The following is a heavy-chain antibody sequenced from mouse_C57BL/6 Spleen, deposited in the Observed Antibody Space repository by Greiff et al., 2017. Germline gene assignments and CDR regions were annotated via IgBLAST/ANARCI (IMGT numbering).Heavy chain of an antibody. Sequence: VQLQQSGAELVMPGASVKLSCKASGYTFTSYWMHWVKQRPGQGLEWIGEIDPSDSYTNYNQKFKGKSTLTVDKSSSTAYMQLSSLTSEDSAVYYCAVVRYAMDYWGQGTSVTVSS. CDR2: IDPSDSYT. D-gene: IGHD1-1*01. CDR3: AVVRYAMDY. J-gene: IGHJ4*01. V-gene: IGHV1-69*01. CDR1: GYTFTSYW.